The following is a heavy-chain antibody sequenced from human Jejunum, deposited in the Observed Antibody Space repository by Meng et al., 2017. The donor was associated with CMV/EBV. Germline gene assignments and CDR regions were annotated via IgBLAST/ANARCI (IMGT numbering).Heavy chain of an antibody. CDR3: VTEGFDY. J-gene: IGHJ4*02. Sequence: SCEASGFTFSSCALGWVRQAPGKVLEWISIMRADGGRTNNADSVKGRFIVSRDNSKNTVYLQMNSLRAEDTAVYYCVTEGFDYWGQGSRVTVSS. CDR1: GFTFSSCA. CDR2: MRADGGRT. V-gene: IGHV3-23*01.